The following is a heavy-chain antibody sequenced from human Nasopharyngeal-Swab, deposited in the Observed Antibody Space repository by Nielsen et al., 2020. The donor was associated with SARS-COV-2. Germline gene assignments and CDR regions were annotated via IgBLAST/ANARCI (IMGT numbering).Heavy chain of an antibody. CDR2: ITWNSGNK. CDR3: AKARRTDTYGYECFDS. D-gene: IGHD5-18*01. V-gene: IGHV3-9*01. J-gene: IGHJ4*02. Sequence: GGSLRLSCAASGFTFENYAMHWVRQPPGKGLEWVSVITWNSGNKGYAESVQGRFTISRDNAKNSLYLHMNSLRAEDTALYYCAKARRTDTYGYECFDSWGQGTLVTVSS. CDR1: GFTFENYA.